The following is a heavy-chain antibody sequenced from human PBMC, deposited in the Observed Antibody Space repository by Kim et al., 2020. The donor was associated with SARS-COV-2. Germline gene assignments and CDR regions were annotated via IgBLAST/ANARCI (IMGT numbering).Heavy chain of an antibody. CDR1: GFTVSDAW. J-gene: IGHJ3*02. CDR2: IKSRTDGGNT. V-gene: IGHV3-15*01. Sequence: LSLTCAASGFTVSDAWISWTRQAPGKGLEWVGRIKSRTDGGNTDYAPIVKSRFPILRDASKNTLYLHMTSLKNEDTPLYYCTKGIDHDDAVNICGQGTMATVSS. CDR3: TKGIDHDDAVNI. D-gene: IGHD3-9*01.